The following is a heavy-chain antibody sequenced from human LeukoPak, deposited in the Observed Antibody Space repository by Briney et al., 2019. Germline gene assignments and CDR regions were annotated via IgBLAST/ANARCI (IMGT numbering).Heavy chain of an antibody. CDR2: ISYDGSNK. J-gene: IGHJ4*02. CDR1: GFTFSSYG. CDR3: AKDKHNGDYYFDY. V-gene: IGHV3-30*18. Sequence: GRSLGLSCAASGFTFSSYGMHWVRQAPGKGLEWVAVISYDGSNKYYADSVKGRFTIPRDNSKNALYLQMNSLRAEDTAVYYCAKDKHNGDYYFDYWGQGTLVTVSS. D-gene: IGHD1-1*01.